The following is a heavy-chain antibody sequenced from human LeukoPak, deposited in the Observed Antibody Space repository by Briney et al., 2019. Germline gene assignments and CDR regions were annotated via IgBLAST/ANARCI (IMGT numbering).Heavy chain of an antibody. D-gene: IGHD1-26*01. CDR2: INGDGGST. CDR1: GFAFSSHW. Sequence: GGSLRLSCEASGFAFSSHWMHWVRQAPGKGLVWVSNINGDGGSTGYADFVKGRFTTSRDNAKNTLYLHMNSLRVEDTAVYYCARDEVGAPPIDYWGQGALVTVSS. V-gene: IGHV3-74*01. J-gene: IGHJ4*02. CDR3: ARDEVGAPPIDY.